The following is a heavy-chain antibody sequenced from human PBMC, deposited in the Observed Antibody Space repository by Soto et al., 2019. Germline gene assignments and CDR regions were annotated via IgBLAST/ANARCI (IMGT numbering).Heavy chain of an antibody. CDR2: IYWDDDK. CDR1: GFSLSTSGVG. J-gene: IGHJ5*02. V-gene: IGHV2-5*02. CDR3: AHNLVAGTSWFDP. Sequence: QITLKESGPTLVKPTQTLTLTCTFSGFSLSTSGVGVVWIRQPPGKPLEWLGIIYWDDDKRYRPSLKSRLTTTTDTSNGQVGRTLTTMDPVDTGAYYCAHNLVAGTSWFDPWGQGTLVSVSS. D-gene: IGHD6-19*01.